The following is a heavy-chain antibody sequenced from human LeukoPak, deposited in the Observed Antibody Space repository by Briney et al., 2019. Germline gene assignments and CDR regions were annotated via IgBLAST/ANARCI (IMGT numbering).Heavy chain of an antibody. CDR1: GFTFSSYE. V-gene: IGHV3-48*03. J-gene: IGHJ4*02. D-gene: IGHD6-19*01. CDR3: AKGAVAGYEGPNYFDY. Sequence: GGSLTLPCAASGFTFSSYERKWVRQAPGKGGEGGSYISSSGSTIYYADSVKVRFTISTDNSKTTLYLQMNSLKAEDTAVYYCAKGAVAGYEGPNYFDYWGQGTLVTVSS. CDR2: ISSSGSTI.